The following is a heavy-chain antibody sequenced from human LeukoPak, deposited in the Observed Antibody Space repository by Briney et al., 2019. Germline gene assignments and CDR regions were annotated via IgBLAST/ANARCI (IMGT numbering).Heavy chain of an antibody. CDR2: IWYDGSNK. CDR1: GFTFSSYG. CDR3: ARGGDIVVVPAAIEDGMDV. V-gene: IGHV3-33*01. J-gene: IGHJ6*02. Sequence: PGRSLRLSCAASGFTFSSYGMHWVRQAPGKGLEWVAGIWYDGSNKYYADYVKGRFTISRDNSKNTLYLQMNSLRAEDTAVYYCARGGDIVVVPAAIEDGMDVWGQGTTVTVSS. D-gene: IGHD2-2*01.